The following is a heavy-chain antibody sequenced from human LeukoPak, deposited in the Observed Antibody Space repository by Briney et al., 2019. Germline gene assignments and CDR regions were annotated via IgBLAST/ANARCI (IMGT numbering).Heavy chain of an antibody. J-gene: IGHJ4*02. Sequence: GGSLRLSCKASGFTFSRYGMNWVRQAPGKGLEWVSYISNSGSAMYYADSVEGRFTISRDNAKNSLYLQMNSLRAEDTAVYYCARARGSYSFDYWGQGTLVTVSS. V-gene: IGHV3-48*03. CDR3: ARARGSYSFDY. D-gene: IGHD1-26*01. CDR1: GFTFSRYG. CDR2: ISNSGSAM.